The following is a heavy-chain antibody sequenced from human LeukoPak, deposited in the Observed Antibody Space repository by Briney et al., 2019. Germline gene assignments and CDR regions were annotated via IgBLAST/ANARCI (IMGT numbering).Heavy chain of an antibody. CDR2: ISGSGGST. J-gene: IGHJ3*02. D-gene: IGHD6-19*01. CDR1: GFTFSSYG. V-gene: IGHV3-23*01. Sequence: PGGSLRLSCAASGFTFSSYGMSWVLQAPGKGLEWVSAISGSGGSTYYADSVKGRFTISSDNSKNTLYLQMNSLRAEDTAVYYCAKGIVVAGTRGNAFDIWGQGTMVTVSS. CDR3: AKGIVVAGTRGNAFDI.